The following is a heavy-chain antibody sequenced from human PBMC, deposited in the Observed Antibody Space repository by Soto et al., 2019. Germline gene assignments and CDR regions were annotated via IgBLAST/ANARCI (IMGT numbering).Heavy chain of an antibody. V-gene: IGHV4-31*03. J-gene: IGHJ4*02. CDR3: ASTLKISLGEIDY. CDR2: IFYSGST. Sequence: SETLSLTCTVSGGSIRSASYHWSWIRQHPGKGLEWIGYIFYSGSTYYNPSLKSRVTISVDTSKNQFSLRLSSVTAADTAVYYCASTLKISLGEIDYWGQGSLVTVSS. D-gene: IGHD2-15*01. CDR1: GGSIRSASYH.